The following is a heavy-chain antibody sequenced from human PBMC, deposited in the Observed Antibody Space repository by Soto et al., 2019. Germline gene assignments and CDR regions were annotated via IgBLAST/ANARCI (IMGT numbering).Heavy chain of an antibody. CDR1: GGSINTINYY. J-gene: IGHJ4*02. CDR3: ARALDDAGAQLDH. V-gene: IGHV4-31*03. CDR2: IYYTGST. Sequence: SATLSLTCTVSGGSINTINYYWSWIRQHPGKGLKWIGYIYYTGSTYYNPSLKSRAAISVDTSKSQFSLNLSSVTAADTAVYYCARALDDAGAQLDHWGQGTLVTVYS. D-gene: IGHD2-2*03.